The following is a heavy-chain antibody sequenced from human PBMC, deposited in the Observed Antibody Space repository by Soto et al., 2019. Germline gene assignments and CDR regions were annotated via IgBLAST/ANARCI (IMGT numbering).Heavy chain of an antibody. Sequence: EVQLVESGGDLVQPGRSLRLSCAVSGFTFSDHYMDWVRQAAGKGLEWVGRIRKNVNSYTTEYAASVKGRFTISRDDSKNSLNLKMNSLKTEDTAVYYCVRVSSNYHLDHWGQGTLVTVSS. J-gene: IGHJ4*02. CDR1: GFTFSDHY. V-gene: IGHV3-72*01. D-gene: IGHD3-10*01. CDR3: VRVSSNYHLDH. CDR2: IRKNVNSYTT.